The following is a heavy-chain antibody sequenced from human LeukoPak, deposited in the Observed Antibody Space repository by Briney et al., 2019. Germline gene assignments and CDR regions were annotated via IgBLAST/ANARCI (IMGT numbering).Heavy chain of an antibody. V-gene: IGHV1-18*01. J-gene: IGHJ3*02. D-gene: IGHD2-21*01. CDR1: GYTFTKYG. Sequence: GASVKVSCKVSGYTFTKYGISWVRQAPGQGLEWMGWISGYNGNTNYAQRLQGRVTLTTDTFTSTAYMELRSLRSDDAAVYHCARQSVISSRSPDDAFDIWGQGTMVTVSS. CDR2: ISGYNGNT. CDR3: ARQSVISSRSPDDAFDI.